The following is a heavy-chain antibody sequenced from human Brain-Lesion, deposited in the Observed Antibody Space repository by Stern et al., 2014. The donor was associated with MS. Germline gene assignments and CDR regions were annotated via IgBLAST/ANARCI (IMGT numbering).Heavy chain of an antibody. D-gene: IGHD5-18*01. Sequence: VQLVESGPGLVKPSQTLSLTCIVSGGSISSGSFYWNWIRQPAGKGLEWIGRIYSTGSTNYNPYLKSRVTISGDPSKNPFSLKMISMTAADTAVYYCARETGGYTYGDTDFFDYWGQGALVTVSS. V-gene: IGHV4-61*02. J-gene: IGHJ4*02. CDR2: IYSTGST. CDR1: GGSISSGSFY. CDR3: ARETGGYTYGDTDFFDY.